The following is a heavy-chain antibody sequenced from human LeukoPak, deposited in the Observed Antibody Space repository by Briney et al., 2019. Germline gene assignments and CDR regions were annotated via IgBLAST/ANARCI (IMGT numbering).Heavy chain of an antibody. D-gene: IGHD6-13*01. J-gene: IGHJ4*02. Sequence: PPGGSLRLSCAASGFTFSTYVMSWVRQAPGKGLEWVSGISDGGDNTYYADSVKGRFTISRDNSKNTLYLQMNSLRAEDTAVYYCAKDLIWAAAGTAYWGQGTLVTVSS. CDR2: ISDGGDNT. V-gene: IGHV3-23*01. CDR1: GFTFSTYV. CDR3: AKDLIWAAAGTAY.